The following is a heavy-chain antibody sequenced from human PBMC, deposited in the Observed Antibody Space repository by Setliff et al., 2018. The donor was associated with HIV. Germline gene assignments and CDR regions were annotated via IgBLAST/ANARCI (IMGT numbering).Heavy chain of an antibody. J-gene: IGHJ6*03. CDR3: ARDSLATPATLYYSYYMDV. Sequence: GGSLRLSCAASGFSFSSHGMHWVRQAPAKGLEWVSYIGPLSGCKTYADSAKGRFTISRDDAKNSLYLQMHSLRAEDTAMYFCARDSLATPATLYYSYYMDVWGKGTTVTVSS. D-gene: IGHD2-15*01. V-gene: IGHV3-21*06. CDR2: IGPLSGCK. CDR1: GFSFSSHG.